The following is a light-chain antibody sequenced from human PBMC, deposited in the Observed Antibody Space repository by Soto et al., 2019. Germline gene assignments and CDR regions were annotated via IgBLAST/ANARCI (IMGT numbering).Light chain of an antibody. CDR3: AAWDDSLSGL. J-gene: IGLJ2*01. V-gene: IGLV1-47*01. Sequence: QSVLTQPPSASGTPGQWVTISCSGSSSNIGSNYVYWYQQLPGTAPKLLIYRNNQRPSGVPHRFSGSKSGTSASLAISGLRYEDEADYYCAAWDDSLSGLFGGGTKLTVL. CDR2: RNN. CDR1: SSNIGSNY.